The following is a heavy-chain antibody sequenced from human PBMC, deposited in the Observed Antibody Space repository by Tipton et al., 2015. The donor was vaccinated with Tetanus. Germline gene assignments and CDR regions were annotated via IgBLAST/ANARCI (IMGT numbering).Heavy chain of an antibody. Sequence: SLRLSCAASGFTFSSYAMSWVRQAPGKGLEWVSAISGSGGSTYYADSVKGRFTISRDNSKNTLYLHMNSLRAEDTAVYYCAKDQYFDWLFIGYYYYGMDVWGQGATVTVSS. D-gene: IGHD3-9*01. CDR2: ISGSGGST. CDR3: AKDQYFDWLFIGYYYYGMDV. J-gene: IGHJ6*02. V-gene: IGHV3-23*01. CDR1: GFTFSSYA.